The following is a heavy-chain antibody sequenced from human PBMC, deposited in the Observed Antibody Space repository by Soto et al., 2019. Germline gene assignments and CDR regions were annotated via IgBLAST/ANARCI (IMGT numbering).Heavy chain of an antibody. J-gene: IGHJ6*02. CDR1: GFTFSRYA. CDR2: IGDRGTTT. D-gene: IGHD4-17*01. V-gene: IGHV3-23*01. CDR3: ATDRLGDYYYYGMDV. Sequence: EVQLLQSGGGLVQPGGSLRLSCVGSGFTFSRYAMIWVRQTPGKGLEWVSGIGDRGTTTYYADSVKGRFTISRDNSGNTLFLQMNSLRAEDTAVYYRATDRLGDYYYYGMDVWGQGTTVNVS.